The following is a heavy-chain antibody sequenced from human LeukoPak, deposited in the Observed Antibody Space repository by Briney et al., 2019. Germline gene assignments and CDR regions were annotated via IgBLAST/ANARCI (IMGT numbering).Heavy chain of an antibody. CDR2: FSYSGGST. Sequence: GGSLRLSCAASGFTFSEYSLSWVRQAPGKGLEWVSGFSYSGGSTYYADSVRGRFTISRDNSKNTLYLQMNSLRVEDTALYYCVKGYGMDVWGQGTTVTVSS. V-gene: IGHV3-23*01. CDR3: VKGYGMDV. CDR1: GFTFSEYS. J-gene: IGHJ6*02.